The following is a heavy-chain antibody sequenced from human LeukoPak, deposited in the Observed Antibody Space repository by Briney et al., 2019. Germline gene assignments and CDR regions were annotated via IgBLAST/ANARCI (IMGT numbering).Heavy chain of an antibody. CDR3: AKAGIAVAWRPLDY. CDR1: GFTFDDYT. CDR2: ISWDGGST. V-gene: IGHV3-43*01. Sequence: GGSLRLSCAASGFTFDDYTMHWVRQAPGKGLEWVSLISWDGGSTYYVDSVKGRFTISRDNSKNSLYLQMNSLRTEDTALYYCAKAGIAVAWRPLDYWGQGTLVTVSS. D-gene: IGHD6-19*01. J-gene: IGHJ4*02.